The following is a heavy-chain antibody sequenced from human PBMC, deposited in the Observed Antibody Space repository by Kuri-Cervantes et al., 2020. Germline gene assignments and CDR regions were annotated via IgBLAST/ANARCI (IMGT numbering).Heavy chain of an antibody. J-gene: IGHJ4*02. CDR1: GGSISSGGYY. V-gene: IGHV4-31*03. CDR3: ARGRDIVVVPAYGLIFDY. D-gene: IGHD2-2*01. CDR2: IYYSGST. Sequence: SETLSLTCTVSGGSISSGGYYWSWIRQHPGKGLEWIGYIYYSGSTYYNPSLKSRVTISVDTSKNQFSLKLSSVTAADTAVYYCARGRDIVVVPAYGLIFDYWGQGTLVTVSS.